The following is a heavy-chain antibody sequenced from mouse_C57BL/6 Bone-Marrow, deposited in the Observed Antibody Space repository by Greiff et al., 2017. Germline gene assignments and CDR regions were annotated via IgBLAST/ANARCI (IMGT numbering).Heavy chain of an antibody. Sequence: VQLQQPGAELVKPGASVKVSCKASGYTFTSYWMHWVKQRPGQGLEWIGRIYPSDSDTNYNQKFKGKATLTVDKSSSTAYMQLSSLTSEDSAVYYCAINGNYGTWFAYWGQGTLVTVSA. CDR2: IYPSDSDT. CDR3: AINGNYGTWFAY. J-gene: IGHJ3*01. CDR1: GYTFTSYW. D-gene: IGHD2-1*01. V-gene: IGHV1-74*01.